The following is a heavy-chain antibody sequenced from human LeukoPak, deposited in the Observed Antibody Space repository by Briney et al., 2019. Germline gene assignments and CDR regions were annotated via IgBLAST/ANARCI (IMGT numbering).Heavy chain of an antibody. D-gene: IGHD6-19*01. CDR1: GGSISSLNL. J-gene: IGHJ4*02. V-gene: IGHV4-4*02. CDR3: AGLEGRYSTDWFYFFAY. Sequence: SETLSLTCIVSGGSISSLNLWSWLRQPPGKGLEWIGEMYLGGTTNFNPSLKSRVTILIDKSKNQLSLQLTSVTAADTAVYYCAGLEGRYSTDWFYFFAYWGQGALVTVSS. CDR2: MYLGGTT.